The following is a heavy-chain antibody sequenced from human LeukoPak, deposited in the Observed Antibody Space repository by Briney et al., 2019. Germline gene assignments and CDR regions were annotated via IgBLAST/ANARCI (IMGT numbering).Heavy chain of an antibody. CDR2: ISGSGGST. D-gene: IGHD3-22*01. CDR3: AKDGAEGRYYYDSSADY. Sequence: GSLRLSCAASGFTFSSYAMSWVRQAPGKGLEWVSAISGSGGSTYYADSVQGRFTISRDNSKNTLYLQMNSLRAEDTAVYYCAKDGAEGRYYYDSSADYWGQGTLVTVSS. CDR1: GFTFSSYA. V-gene: IGHV3-23*01. J-gene: IGHJ4*02.